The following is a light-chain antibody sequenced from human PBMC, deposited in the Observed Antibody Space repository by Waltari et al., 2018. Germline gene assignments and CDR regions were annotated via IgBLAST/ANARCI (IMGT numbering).Light chain of an antibody. J-gene: IGKJ4*01. CDR1: QSVSNNF. CDR2: GAS. CDR3: QQYDSIVLT. V-gene: IGKV3-20*01. Sequence: EIVLTQSPGTLSLSPGERATLSCRASQSVSNNFLNWYKQKPGQAPRLLIYGASSRATCIPDRFSGSGSGTDFTLTISRLEPQDFAVYYCQQYDSIVLTFGGGTKVEI.